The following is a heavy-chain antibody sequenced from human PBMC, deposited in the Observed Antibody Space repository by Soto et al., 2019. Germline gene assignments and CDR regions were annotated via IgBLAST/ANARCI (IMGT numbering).Heavy chain of an antibody. CDR1: GDSFNNYY. CDR3: ARPHNGPYAFDI. D-gene: IGHD2-8*01. CDR2: VSYSGGT. J-gene: IGHJ3*02. V-gene: IGHV4-59*08. Sequence: SETLSLTCTVSGDSFNNYYWSWIRQPPGQGLEWLGYVSYSGGTSYNPSLKSRVTISLDTSKNQLSLKLSSVTAADTAVYYCARPHNGPYAFDIWDQGTMVTVSS.